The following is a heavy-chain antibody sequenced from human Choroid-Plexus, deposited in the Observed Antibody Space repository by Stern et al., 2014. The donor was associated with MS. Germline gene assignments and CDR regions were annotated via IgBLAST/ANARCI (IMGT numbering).Heavy chain of an antibody. V-gene: IGHV1-2*02. CDR2: IKNNTGGT. Sequence: VQLEESGAEVKKPGASVKVSCKTSGYIFTGYYIHWVRQAPGQGLEWMAWIKNNTGGTKYAQKFQGRVTMSRDTSISTAYVELSSLTSDDTAVYYCARDQRGITIFGVVTDYYYLGMDVWGQGTTGTVSS. CDR3: ARDQRGITIFGVVTDYYYLGMDV. D-gene: IGHD3-3*01. CDR1: GYIFTGYY. J-gene: IGHJ6*02.